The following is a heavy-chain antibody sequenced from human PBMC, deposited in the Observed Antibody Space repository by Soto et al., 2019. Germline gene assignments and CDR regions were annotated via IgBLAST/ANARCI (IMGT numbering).Heavy chain of an antibody. CDR2: SIPSSGTA. D-gene: IGHD4-17*01. V-gene: IGHV1-69*01. Sequence: QVQLVQSGAEVKKPGASVKGSCKASVGTFSSYAISWVRQAPGQGREWMGGSIPSSGTANNAQKYVGRVTINADESTSTDYMELSRLRSEDTAVYYCARVINGDYPLLSYYYGMYVWGPGTPVTVSS. CDR3: ARVINGDYPLLSYYYGMYV. CDR1: VGTFSSYA. J-gene: IGHJ6*02.